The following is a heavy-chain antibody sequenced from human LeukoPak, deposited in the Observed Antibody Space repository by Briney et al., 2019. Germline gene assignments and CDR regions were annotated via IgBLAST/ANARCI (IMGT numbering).Heavy chain of an antibody. Sequence: SETLSLTCAVYGGSFSGYYWSWIRQPSGKGLEWIGEINHSGSTNYNPSLKSRVTISVDTSKNQFSLKLSSVTAADTAMYYCARGSSGSLPFDYWGQGTLVTVSS. CDR2: INHSGST. CDR1: GGSFSGYY. CDR3: ARGSSGSLPFDY. V-gene: IGHV4-34*01. D-gene: IGHD3-22*01. J-gene: IGHJ4*02.